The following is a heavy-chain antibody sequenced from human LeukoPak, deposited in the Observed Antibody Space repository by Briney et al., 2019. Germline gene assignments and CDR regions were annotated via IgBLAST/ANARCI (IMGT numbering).Heavy chain of an antibody. CDR1: GFTFSSYW. J-gene: IGHJ5*02. Sequence: GGSLRPSCAASGFTFSSYWMSWVRQAPGKGLEWVANIKQDGSEKYYVDSVKGRFTISRDNAKNSLYLQMNSLRAEDTAVYYCARGGVVVVPAAIPTNRFDPWGQGTLVTVSS. V-gene: IGHV3-7*04. CDR3: ARGGVVVVPAAIPTNRFDP. CDR2: IKQDGSEK. D-gene: IGHD2-2*01.